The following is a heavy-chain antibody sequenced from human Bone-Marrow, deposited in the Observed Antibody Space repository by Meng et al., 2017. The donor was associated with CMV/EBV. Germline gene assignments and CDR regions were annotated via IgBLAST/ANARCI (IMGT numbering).Heavy chain of an antibody. V-gene: IGHV3-23*01. Sequence: GESLKISCAACGFTFSSYDMHWVRQATGKGLEWVSAISGSGGSTYYADSVKGRFTISRDNSKNTLYLQMNSLRAEDTAVYYCAKDRGQYQLLWDDAFDIWGQGTMVTVSS. J-gene: IGHJ3*02. CDR2: ISGSGGST. CDR1: GFTFSSYD. D-gene: IGHD2-2*01. CDR3: AKDRGQYQLLWDDAFDI.